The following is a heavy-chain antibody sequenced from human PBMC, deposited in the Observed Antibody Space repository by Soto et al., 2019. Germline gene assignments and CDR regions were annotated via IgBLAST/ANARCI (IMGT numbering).Heavy chain of an antibody. CDR2: IYYSGST. J-gene: IGHJ1*01. CDR1: GGSISSGDYY. CDR3: ASHLRGYSYGLKYFQH. V-gene: IGHV4-30-4*01. Sequence: PSETLSLTCTVSGGSISSGDYYWSWIRQPPGKGLEWIGYIYYSGSTYYNPSLKSRVTISVDTSKNQFSLKLSSVTAADTAVYYCASHLRGYSYGLKYFQHWGQGTLVTVSS. D-gene: IGHD5-18*01.